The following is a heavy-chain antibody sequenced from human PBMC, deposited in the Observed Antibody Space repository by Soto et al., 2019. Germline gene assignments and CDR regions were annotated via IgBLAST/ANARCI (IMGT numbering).Heavy chain of an antibody. CDR1: GGSISSYY. J-gene: IGHJ5*02. Sequence: SETLSLTCTVSGGSISSYYWSWIRQPPGKGLEWIGEIYHSGSTNYNPSLKSRVTVPIDTSKSQFSLNLISVTPADTAVYHCAGYPLQAYFQKCFDPWGQGTLVTVSS. D-gene: IGHD2-2*01. V-gene: IGHV4-59*01. CDR3: AGYPLQAYFQKCFDP. CDR2: IYHSGST.